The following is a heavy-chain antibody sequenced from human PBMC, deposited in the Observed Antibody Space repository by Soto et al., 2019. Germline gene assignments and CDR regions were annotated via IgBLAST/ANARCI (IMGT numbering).Heavy chain of an antibody. Sequence: QVQLVESGGGVVQPGRSLRLSCAASGFTFSSYGMHWVRQAPGKGLEWVAVISYDGSNKYHADSVKGRFTISRDNSKNTLYLQMNSLRAEDTAVYYCAKDQDIVVVTAIPPDYWGQGTLVTVSS. CDR1: GFTFSSYG. D-gene: IGHD2-21*02. CDR3: AKDQDIVVVTAIPPDY. J-gene: IGHJ4*02. CDR2: ISYDGSNK. V-gene: IGHV3-30*18.